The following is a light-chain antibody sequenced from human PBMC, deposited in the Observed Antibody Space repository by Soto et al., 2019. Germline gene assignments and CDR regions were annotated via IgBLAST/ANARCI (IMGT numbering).Light chain of an antibody. Sequence: QSLLTQPPSASGSPGQSVTISCTGTKNDIGVYDFVSWYQHHPGKAPRLIIYEVVQRPSGVPDRFSGSKSGNTASLTVSGLQAADEADYFCKSYAGSKAYVVGRGTKVTV. V-gene: IGLV2-8*01. CDR3: KSYAGSKAYV. CDR1: KNDIGVYDF. CDR2: EVV. J-gene: IGLJ1*01.